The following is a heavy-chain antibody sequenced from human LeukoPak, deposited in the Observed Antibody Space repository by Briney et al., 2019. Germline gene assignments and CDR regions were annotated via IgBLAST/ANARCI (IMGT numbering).Heavy chain of an antibody. V-gene: IGHV3-21*01. CDR3: ARDPYSSGYYFDY. J-gene: IGHJ4*02. D-gene: IGHD3-22*01. Sequence: PGGSLRLSCAASGFTFSSYSMNWVRQAPGKGLEWVSSISSSSSYIYYADSVKGRFTISRDNAKNSLYLQMDSLRAEDTAVYYCARDPYSSGYYFDYWGQGTLVTVSS. CDR1: GFTFSSYS. CDR2: ISSSSSYI.